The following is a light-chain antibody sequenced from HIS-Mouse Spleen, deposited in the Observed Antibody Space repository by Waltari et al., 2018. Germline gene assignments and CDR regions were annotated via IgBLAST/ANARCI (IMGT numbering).Light chain of an antibody. CDR3: QVWDSSSDRV. V-gene: IGLV3-21*02. CDR1: NIGRKR. J-gene: IGLJ1*01. CDR2: DDS. Sequence: SYVLTQPPPVSVAPGQTARITCGGNNIGRKRVHWYQQKPGQAPVLVVYDDSDRPSGIPERFSGSNSGNTATLTISRVEAGDEADYYCQVWDSSSDRVFGTGTKVTVL.